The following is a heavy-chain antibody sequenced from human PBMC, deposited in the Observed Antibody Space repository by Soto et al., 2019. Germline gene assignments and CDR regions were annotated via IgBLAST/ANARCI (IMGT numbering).Heavy chain of an antibody. CDR3: ARAVAVAADFDY. D-gene: IGHD6-19*01. CDR2: INPSGGRK. V-gene: IGHV1-46*01. CDR1: GYTFTSYY. Sequence: ASVKVSCNASGYTFTSYYMDWLRHAPGQGIEWMGIINPSGGRKSYAKKFKGRVNITRDTSESKAYIDLSRLRSEDTAVYYCARAVAVAADFDYWGQGTLVTVSS. J-gene: IGHJ4*02.